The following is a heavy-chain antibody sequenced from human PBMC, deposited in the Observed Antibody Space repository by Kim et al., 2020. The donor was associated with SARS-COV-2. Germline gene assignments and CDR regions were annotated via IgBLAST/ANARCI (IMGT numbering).Heavy chain of an antibody. Sequence: SVKGRFTISRDNSKITLYLQMNSLRAEDTAVYYCAKYIRGKDTAMGYFDYWGQGTLVTVSS. CDR3: AKYIRGKDTAMGYFDY. V-gene: IGHV3-23*01. D-gene: IGHD5-18*01. J-gene: IGHJ4*02.